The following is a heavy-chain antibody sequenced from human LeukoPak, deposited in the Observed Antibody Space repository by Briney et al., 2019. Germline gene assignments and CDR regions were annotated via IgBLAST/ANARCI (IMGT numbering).Heavy chain of an antibody. D-gene: IGHD2-21*02. J-gene: IGHJ3*02. V-gene: IGHV3-48*03. CDR2: ISDIGSTQ. CDR1: GFTFSSYE. CDR3: ARDRPKVTAYDDALDI. Sequence: PGGSLRLSCAASGFTFSSYELNWVRQAPGKGLEWVSYISDIGSTQHYADSVKGRFTISRDNAKNSLYLQMNSLTAEDTALYYCARDRPKVTAYDDALDIWGQGTMVIVSS.